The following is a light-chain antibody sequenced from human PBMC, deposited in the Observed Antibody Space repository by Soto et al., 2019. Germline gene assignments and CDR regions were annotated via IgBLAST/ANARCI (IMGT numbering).Light chain of an antibody. Sequence: QSVLTQPPSTSGTPGQRVTISCSGSSSNIGSNLVYWYQQLPGTAPKLLIYRNSQRPSGVPDRFSGSKSGTSASLAISGLRSEDEADYYCAGWEDSLNGVGFGGGTKLTVL. CDR2: RNS. J-gene: IGLJ2*01. V-gene: IGLV1-47*01. CDR1: SSNIGSNL. CDR3: AGWEDSLNGVG.